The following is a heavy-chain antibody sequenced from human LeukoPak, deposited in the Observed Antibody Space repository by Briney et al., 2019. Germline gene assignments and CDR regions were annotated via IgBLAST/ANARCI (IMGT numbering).Heavy chain of an antibody. V-gene: IGHV1-18*01. Sequence: ASGKVSCKASGGTFSSYAISWVRQAPGQGLEWMGWISAYNGNTNYAQKLQGRVTMTTDTSTSTAYMELRSLRSDDTAVYYCARDPVLYSSGWYVAGYWGQGTLVTVSS. D-gene: IGHD6-19*01. CDR3: ARDPVLYSSGWYVAGY. J-gene: IGHJ4*02. CDR2: ISAYNGNT. CDR1: GGTFSSYA.